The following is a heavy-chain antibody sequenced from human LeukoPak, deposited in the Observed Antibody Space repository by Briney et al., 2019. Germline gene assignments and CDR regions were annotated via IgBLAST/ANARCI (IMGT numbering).Heavy chain of an antibody. V-gene: IGHV3-66*01. D-gene: IGHD3-10*01. CDR2: LYSGGSI. J-gene: IGHJ4*02. CDR1: GFTVSSNF. Sequence: GGSLRLSCAASGFTVSSNFLSWVRQAPGKGLEWVSTLYSGGSIYYADSAKGRFTISRDDSKNTLYLQMKSLRAEDTAVYYCARKGSGSYVDVSLHFDSWGQGTLVSVSS. CDR3: ARKGSGSYVDVSLHFDS.